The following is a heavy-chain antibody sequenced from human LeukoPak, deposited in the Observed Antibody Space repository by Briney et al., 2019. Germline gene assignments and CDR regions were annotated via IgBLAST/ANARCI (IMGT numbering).Heavy chain of an antibody. D-gene: IGHD1-26*01. Sequence: PGGSLRLSCAASGFTFSSYSRNWVRQAPGKGLEWVSSISSSSSYIYYADSVKGRFTISRDNAKNSPHLQMNILTAENTALYYCARSPWAAFDMWGQGTMVTVSS. V-gene: IGHV3-21*01. CDR2: ISSSSSYI. J-gene: IGHJ3*02. CDR3: ARSPWAAFDM. CDR1: GFTFSSYS.